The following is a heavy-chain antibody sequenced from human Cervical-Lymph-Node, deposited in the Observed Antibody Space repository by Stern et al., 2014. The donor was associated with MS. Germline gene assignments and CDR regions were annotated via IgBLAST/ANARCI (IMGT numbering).Heavy chain of an antibody. Sequence: QVQLVQSGAEVKKPGSSMKVSCKASGGTFSTFDIIWVRPAPGQGLELLGGISPLFGTTNYVQKSQGRVTMTADESTSTAYMELNSLRSEDTAVYYCARHQGGIAANWGQGTLVTVSS. CDR3: ARHQGGIAAN. CDR2: ISPLFGTT. V-gene: IGHV1-69*01. D-gene: IGHD6-13*01. J-gene: IGHJ4*02. CDR1: GGTFSTFD.